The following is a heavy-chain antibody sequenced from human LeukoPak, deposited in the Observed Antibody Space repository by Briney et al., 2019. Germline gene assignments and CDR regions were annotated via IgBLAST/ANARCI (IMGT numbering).Heavy chain of an antibody. CDR1: GFTFSSYA. J-gene: IGHJ3*02. CDR3: AKDQGHSGFLFVALDI. V-gene: IGHV3-23*01. CDR2: ISGSGGST. D-gene: IGHD5-12*01. Sequence: GGSLRLSCAASGFTFSSYAMSWVRQAPGKGLEWVSAISGSGGSTYYADSVKGRFTISRDNSKNTLYLQMNSLRAEDTALYYCAKDQGHSGFLFVALDIWGQGTTVTVSS.